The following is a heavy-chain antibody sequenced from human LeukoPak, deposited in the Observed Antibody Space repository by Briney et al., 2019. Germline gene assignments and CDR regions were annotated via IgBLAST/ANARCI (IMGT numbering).Heavy chain of an antibody. J-gene: IGHJ4*02. CDR3: AKDWSSVGATTLLDY. D-gene: IGHD1-26*01. V-gene: IGHV3-23*01. Sequence: GGSLRLSCAASGFTFSSYAMSWVRQAPGRGLEWVSAISGSGGSTYYADSVKGRFTISRDNSKNTLYLQMNSLRAEDTAVYYCAKDWSSVGATTLLDYWGQGTLVTVSS. CDR1: GFTFSSYA. CDR2: ISGSGGST.